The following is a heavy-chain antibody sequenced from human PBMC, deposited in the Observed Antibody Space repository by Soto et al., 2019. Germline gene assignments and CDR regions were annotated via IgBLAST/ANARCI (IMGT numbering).Heavy chain of an antibody. CDR2: ISAYNGNT. J-gene: IGHJ5*02. CDR1: RYTFTSYA. Sequence: GASVKVSCKASRYTFTSYAISSLRQAPGQGLEWMGWISAYNGNTNYAQKLQGRVTMTTDTSTSTAYMELRSLRSDDTAVYYCARGSIVVVRNQNWFEPWGQGTLVTVSS. CDR3: ARGSIVVVRNQNWFEP. V-gene: IGHV1-18*01. D-gene: IGHD2-2*01.